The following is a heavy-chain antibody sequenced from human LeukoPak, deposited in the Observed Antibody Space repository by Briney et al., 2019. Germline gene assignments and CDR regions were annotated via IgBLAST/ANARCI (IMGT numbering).Heavy chain of an antibody. CDR2: IKHSGST. J-gene: IGHJ2*01. CDR3: ARRIYYGSVSDWYFDL. CDR1: GGSLSGYH. V-gene: IGHV4-34*01. Sequence: PSETLSLTFAVYGGSLSGYHWSWIRQPPGKGLEWIGEIKHSGSTNYNPSLKSRVTISVDTSKNQFSLKLSSVTAADTAVYYCARRIYYGSVSDWYFDLWGRGTLVTVSS. D-gene: IGHD3-10*01.